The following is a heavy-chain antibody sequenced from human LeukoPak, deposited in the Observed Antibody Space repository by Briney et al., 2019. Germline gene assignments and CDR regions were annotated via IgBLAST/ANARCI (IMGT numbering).Heavy chain of an antibody. Sequence: SQTLSLTCTVSGGSISSYYWSWIRQPPGKGLEWIGYIYYSGSTNYNPSLKSRVTISVDTSKNQFSLKLSSVTAADTAVYYCARGGQTYGYRYYFDYWGQGTLVTVSS. CDR1: GGSISSYY. CDR3: ARGGQTYGYRYYFDY. J-gene: IGHJ4*02. D-gene: IGHD4-17*01. CDR2: IYYSGST. V-gene: IGHV4-59*01.